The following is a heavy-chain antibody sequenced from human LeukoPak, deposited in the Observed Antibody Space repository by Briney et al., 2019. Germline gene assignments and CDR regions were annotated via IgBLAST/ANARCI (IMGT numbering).Heavy chain of an antibody. CDR2: IITYNDHT. V-gene: IGHV1-18*01. CDR1: GYTFTSYA. D-gene: IGHD6-13*01. CDR3: ARASRPPTYSSSWYYFDY. Sequence: ASVKVSCTASGYTFTSYAISWVRQAPGQGLEWMGWIITYNDHTDYAQKFQGRVTMTTDTSTNTAYMELRSLRSDDTAVYYCARASRPPTYSSSWYYFDYWVQGTLVTVSS. J-gene: IGHJ4*02.